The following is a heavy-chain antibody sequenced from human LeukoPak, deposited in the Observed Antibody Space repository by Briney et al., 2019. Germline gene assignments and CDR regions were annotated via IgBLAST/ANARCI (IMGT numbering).Heavy chain of an antibody. V-gene: IGHV4-61*02. Sequence: PSETLSLTCTVSGGSISSGSYYWSWIRQPAGKGLEWIGRIYTSGSTNYNPSLKSRVTISVDTSKNQFSLKLSSVTAADTAVYYCARQAAQTYDYWGQGTLVTVSS. CDR1: GGSISSGSYY. CDR2: IYTSGST. J-gene: IGHJ4*02. CDR3: ARQAAQTYDY.